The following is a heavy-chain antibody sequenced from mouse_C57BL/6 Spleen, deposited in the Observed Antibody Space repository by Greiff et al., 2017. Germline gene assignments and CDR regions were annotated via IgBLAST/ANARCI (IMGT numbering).Heavy chain of an antibody. CDR1: GFSLTSYG. Sequence: VQLQQSGPGLVAPSQSLSITCTVSGFSLTSYGVSWVRQPPGKGLEWLGVIWGDGSTNYHSAPISRLSISKDNSKSQVFIKLNSLQTDDTATYYCAKRGIYYGNWDYAMDYWGQGTSVTVSS. J-gene: IGHJ4*01. CDR2: IWGDGST. V-gene: IGHV2-3*01. CDR3: AKRGIYYGNWDYAMDY. D-gene: IGHD2-1*01.